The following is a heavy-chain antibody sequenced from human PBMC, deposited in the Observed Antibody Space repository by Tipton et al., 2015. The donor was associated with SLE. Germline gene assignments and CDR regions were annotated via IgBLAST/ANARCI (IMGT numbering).Heavy chain of an antibody. CDR1: GGSISSYY. D-gene: IGHD1-26*01. CDR3: ARGGPSGSWN. J-gene: IGHJ4*02. Sequence: TLSLTCTVSGGSISSYYWGWIRQPPGKGLEWIGSIYYSGSTYYNPSLKSRVTISVDTSKNQFSLKLSSVTAADTAVYYCARGGPSGSWNWGQGTLVTVSS. CDR2: IYYSGST. V-gene: IGHV4-39*01.